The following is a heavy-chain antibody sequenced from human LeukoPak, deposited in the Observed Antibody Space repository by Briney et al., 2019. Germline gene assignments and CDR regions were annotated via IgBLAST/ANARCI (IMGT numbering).Heavy chain of an antibody. CDR2: IKQDGSVE. CDR3: ARWAGVTDQ. CDR1: GFTFENYW. J-gene: IGHJ4*02. V-gene: IGHV3-7*01. Sequence: GGSLRLSCAASGFTFENYWMSWVRQVPRKGPEWVANIKQDGSVEHYLDSVKGRFTISRDNTKNSLFLQMNSLIAEDTAVYYCARWAGVTDQWGQGTLVTVSS. D-gene: IGHD5-18*01.